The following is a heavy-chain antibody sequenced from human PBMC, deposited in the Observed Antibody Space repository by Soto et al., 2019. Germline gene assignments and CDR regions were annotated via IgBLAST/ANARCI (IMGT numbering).Heavy chain of an antibody. CDR2: ISASGGRT. D-gene: IGHD2-2*01. CDR3: VKESVVAAYGYYFDY. CDR1: GFTFSIYA. V-gene: IGHV3-23*01. Sequence: GGSLRLSCAASGFTFSIYAMSWVRQAPGKGLEWVSGISASGGRTNYADSVEGRFTISRDNSKNTLFLQMNSLRAEDTALYHCVKESVVAAYGYYFDYWGQGTLVTVSS. J-gene: IGHJ4*02.